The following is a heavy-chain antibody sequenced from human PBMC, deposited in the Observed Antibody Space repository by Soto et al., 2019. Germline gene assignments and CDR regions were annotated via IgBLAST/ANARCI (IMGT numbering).Heavy chain of an antibody. Sequence: SETLSLTCTVSGGSISSGGYYWSWIRQHPGKGLEWIGYIYYSGSTYYKPSLKSRVTISVDTSKNQFSLKLSSVTAADTAVYYCAKDWSSLRGDYDYFDSWGQGTLVTVSS. D-gene: IGHD4-17*01. CDR1: GGSISSGGYY. CDR2: IYYSGST. CDR3: AKDWSSLRGDYDYFDS. V-gene: IGHV4-31*03. J-gene: IGHJ4*02.